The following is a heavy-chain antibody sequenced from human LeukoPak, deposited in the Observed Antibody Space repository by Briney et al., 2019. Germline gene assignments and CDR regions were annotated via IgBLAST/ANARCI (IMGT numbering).Heavy chain of an antibody. CDR3: AIVIAARPKYFYDYYMDV. CDR2: ISSSGYTI. J-gene: IGHJ6*03. CDR1: GFTFSDYY. V-gene: IGHV3-11*01. D-gene: IGHD6-6*01. Sequence: GGSLRLSCAASGFTFSDYYMSWIRQAPGKGLEWVSHISSSGYTIYYADSVKGRFTISRDNAQNSLYLQMNSLRAEDTAVYYCAIVIAARPKYFYDYYMDVWGKGTTVTVSS.